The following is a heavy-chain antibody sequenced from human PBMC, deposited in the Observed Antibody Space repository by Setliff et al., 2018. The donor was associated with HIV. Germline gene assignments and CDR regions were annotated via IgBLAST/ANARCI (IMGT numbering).Heavy chain of an antibody. J-gene: IGHJ4*02. CDR1: GNSFNGDF. Sequence: ASVKVSCKAPGNSFNGDFLNWVRQAPGQGLEWMGNIKLSSGGTKSAQKFLGRVTMTRDTSTNTAFMELRRLNSDDTATYFCVTSPGSFTSVDETEAGDYWGQGTLGTVSS. V-gene: IGHV1-2*02. CDR2: IKLSSGGT. CDR3: VTSPGSFTSVDETEAGDY. D-gene: IGHD6-25*01.